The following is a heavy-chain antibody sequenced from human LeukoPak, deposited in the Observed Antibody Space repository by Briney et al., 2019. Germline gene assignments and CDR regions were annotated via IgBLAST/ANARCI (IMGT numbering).Heavy chain of an antibody. Sequence: PSETLSLTCAVYGGSFSGYYWSWIRQPPGKGLEWIGEINHSGSTNYNPSLKSRVTISVDTSKNQSSLKLSSVTAADTAVYYCARGGVGAIEDYFDYWGQGTLVTVSS. V-gene: IGHV4-34*01. CDR3: ARGGVGAIEDYFDY. J-gene: IGHJ4*02. D-gene: IGHD1-26*01. CDR2: INHSGST. CDR1: GGSFSGYY.